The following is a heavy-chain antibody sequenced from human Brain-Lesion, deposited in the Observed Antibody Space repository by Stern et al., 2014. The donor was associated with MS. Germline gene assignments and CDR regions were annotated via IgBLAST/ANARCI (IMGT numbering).Heavy chain of an antibody. CDR2: FFFPGTS. D-gene: IGHD6-19*01. J-gene: IGHJ4*02. CDR3: ARGAGVFDS. CDR1: GGYIGRSSYY. Sequence: QVQLQESGPGLVKPSETLSLTCTVSGGYIGRSSYYWGWIRQPPGKGLDGIGIFFFPGTSFPAPSQKRRVPLPLASPNNHFSLSLTSVPAADTAVYYCARGAGVFDSWGQGTLVTVSP. V-gene: IGHV4-39*02.